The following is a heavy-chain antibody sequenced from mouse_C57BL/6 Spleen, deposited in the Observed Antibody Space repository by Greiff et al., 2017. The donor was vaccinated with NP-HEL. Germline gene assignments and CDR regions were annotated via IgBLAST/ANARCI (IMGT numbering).Heavy chain of an antibody. CDR2: IYPGDGDT. D-gene: IGHD2-4*01. CDR3: ATKIYYDTRDYAMDY. Sequence: QVQLQQSGPELVKPGASVKISCKASGYAFSSSWMNWVKQRPGKGLEWIGRIYPGDGDTNYNGKFKGKATLTADKSSSTAYMQLSSLTSEDSAVYFCATKIYYDTRDYAMDYWGQGTSVTVSS. V-gene: IGHV1-82*01. J-gene: IGHJ4*01. CDR1: GYAFSSSW.